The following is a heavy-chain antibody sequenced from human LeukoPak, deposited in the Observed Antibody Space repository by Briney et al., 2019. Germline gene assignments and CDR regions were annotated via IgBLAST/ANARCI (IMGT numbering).Heavy chain of an antibody. D-gene: IGHD6-19*01. CDR1: GFTFSDYG. V-gene: IGHV3-33*01. CDR2: IWYDGTNK. CDR3: ARTRYNSGGGDY. Sequence: SRGSVRLSCAASGFTFSDYGMHWVRQAPGKGLEWVAVIWYDGTNKYYADSVEGRFTISRDNSKNTLYLQMNSLRAEDTAVYYCARTRYNSGGGDYWGQGTRVSVYS. J-gene: IGHJ4*02.